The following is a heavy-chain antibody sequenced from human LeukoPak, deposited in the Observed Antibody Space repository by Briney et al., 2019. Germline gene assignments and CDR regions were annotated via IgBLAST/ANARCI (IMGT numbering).Heavy chain of an antibody. CDR2: IYPGDSDT. CDR1: GYSFTNYW. J-gene: IGHJ4*02. CDR3: ARARYCSGGSCPFDY. Sequence: GESLKISCKGSGYSFTNYWIGWVRQMPGKGLEWMGIIYPGDSDTRYSPSFQGQVTISADKSISTAYLQWGSLKASDTAMYYCARARYCSGGSCPFDYWGQGTLVTVSS. V-gene: IGHV5-51*01. D-gene: IGHD2-15*01.